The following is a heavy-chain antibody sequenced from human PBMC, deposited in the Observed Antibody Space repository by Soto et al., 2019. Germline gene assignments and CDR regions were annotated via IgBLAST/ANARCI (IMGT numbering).Heavy chain of an antibody. J-gene: IGHJ3*02. D-gene: IGHD3-22*01. CDR2: IYWDDDK. Sequence: QITLKESGPTLVKPTQTLTLTCSFSGFSLSTSGVAVGWIRQPPGKALEWLALIYWDDDKRYSPSLTSRLTITEDTSKNQVVLRMTNMDPVDTATYYCAHTVPFDSSGPDAFDIWGQGTMVTVSS. CDR1: GFSLSTSGVA. V-gene: IGHV2-5*02. CDR3: AHTVPFDSSGPDAFDI.